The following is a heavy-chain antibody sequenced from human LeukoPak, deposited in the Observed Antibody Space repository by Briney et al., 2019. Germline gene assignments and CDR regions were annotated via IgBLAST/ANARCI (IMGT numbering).Heavy chain of an antibody. J-gene: IGHJ4*02. CDR3: ASPSVSDYGDYAFDY. V-gene: IGHV1-2*02. CDR2: VNPNSGGT. CDR1: GYIFTGYY. Sequence: ASVKVSCKASGYIFTGYYMHWVRQAPGQGLEWMGWVNPNSGGTNYAQKFQGRVTMTRDTSISTAYMELSRLRSDDTAVYYCASPSVSDYGDYAFDYWGQGTLVTVSS. D-gene: IGHD4-17*01.